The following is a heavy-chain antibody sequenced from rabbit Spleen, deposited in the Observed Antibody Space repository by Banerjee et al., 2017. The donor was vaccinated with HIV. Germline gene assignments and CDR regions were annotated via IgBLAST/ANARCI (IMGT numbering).Heavy chain of an antibody. CDR2: IDPVFGVT. J-gene: IGHJ3*01. D-gene: IGHD8-1*01. V-gene: IGHV1S47*01. CDR1: GFDFSGYG. Sequence: QEQLVESGGGLVQPGGSLKLSCKASGFDFSGYGVSWVRQAPGKGLEWIGYIDPVFGVTYYASWVNGRFSISRENTQNTVYLQLNSLTAADTATYFCARDTGSSFSSYGMDLWGQGTLVTVS. CDR3: ARDTGSSFSSYGMDL.